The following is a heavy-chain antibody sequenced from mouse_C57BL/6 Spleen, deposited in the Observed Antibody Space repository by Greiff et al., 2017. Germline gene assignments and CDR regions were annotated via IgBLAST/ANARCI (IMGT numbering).Heavy chain of an antibody. CDR2: IYPGSGST. V-gene: IGHV1-55*01. CDR1: GYTFTSYW. CDR3: ANPYDYPGYFDV. Sequence: QVHVKQPGAELVKPGASVKMSCKASGYTFTSYWITWVKQRPGQGLEWIGDIYPGSGSTNYNEKFKSKATLTVDTSSSTAYMQLSSLTSEDSAVYYCANPYDYPGYFDVWGTGTTVTVSS. D-gene: IGHD2-4*01. J-gene: IGHJ1*03.